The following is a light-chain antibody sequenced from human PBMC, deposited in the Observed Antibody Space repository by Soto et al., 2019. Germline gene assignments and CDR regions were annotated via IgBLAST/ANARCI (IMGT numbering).Light chain of an antibody. J-gene: IGKJ5*01. CDR2: GAS. CDR3: QHYQVGQPIA. Sequence: EIVLTQYQDTLSLSPGETATLSCRASQSVGTRLAWYQHKTGQAPSLLMSGASSRATGIPDRFSGSGSETDFTLTISRLEPEDFALYYCQHYQVGQPIAFGRGTRLAIK. CDR1: QSVGTR. V-gene: IGKV3-20*01.